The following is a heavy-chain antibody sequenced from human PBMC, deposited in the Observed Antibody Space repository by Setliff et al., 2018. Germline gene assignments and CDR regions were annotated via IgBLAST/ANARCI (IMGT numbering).Heavy chain of an antibody. CDR3: ARNRVALYDAFDI. D-gene: IGHD5-12*01. CDR1: GYSFTDYW. CDR2: IHPSNSDT. Sequence: GESLKISCNGSGYSFTDYWIGWVRQMPGEGLEWMGIIHPSNSDTVYSPSFQGQVTISADRSITTAYLQWSSLKASDTAIYYCARNRVALYDAFDIWGQGTMVTVSS. J-gene: IGHJ3*02. V-gene: IGHV5-51*01.